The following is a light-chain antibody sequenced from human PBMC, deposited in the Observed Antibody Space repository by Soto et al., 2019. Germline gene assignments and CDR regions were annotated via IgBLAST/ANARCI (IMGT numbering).Light chain of an antibody. V-gene: IGLV2-14*01. CDR3: ASHTTSDTRV. J-gene: IGLJ1*01. CDR1: SGDVGAYGY. Sequence: QSVLTQPASVSGSPGQSIAISCTGTSGDVGAYGYVSWYQHHPDKAPKLMIYEVSNRPSGVSDRFSGSKSVYTATLTISGLQAEDEADYYCASHTTSDTRVFGTGTKVTVL. CDR2: EVS.